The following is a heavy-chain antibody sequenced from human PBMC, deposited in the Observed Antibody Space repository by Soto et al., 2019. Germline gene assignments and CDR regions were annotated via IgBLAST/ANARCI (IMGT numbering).Heavy chain of an antibody. Sequence: PGGSLRLSCAASGFTFSSYGMHWVRQAPGKGLEWVAVIWYDGSNKYYADSVKGRFTISRDNSKNTLYLQMNSLRAEDTAVYYCARDVSDFWTPYYYGMDVWGQGTTVTVSS. V-gene: IGHV3-33*01. CDR1: GFTFSSYG. D-gene: IGHD3-3*01. J-gene: IGHJ6*02. CDR3: ARDVSDFWTPYYYGMDV. CDR2: IWYDGSNK.